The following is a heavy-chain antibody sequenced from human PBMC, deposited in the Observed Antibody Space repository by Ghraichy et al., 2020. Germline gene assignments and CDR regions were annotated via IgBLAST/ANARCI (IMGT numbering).Heavy chain of an antibody. CDR3: TTDIVVVPAARYYYYGMDV. CDR1: GFTFSNAW. J-gene: IGHJ6*02. Sequence: GGSLRLSCAASGFTFSNAWMSWVRQAPGKGLEWVGRIKSKTDGGTTDYAAPVKGRFTISRDDSKNTLYLQMNSLKTEDTAVYYCTTDIVVVPAARYYYYGMDVWGQGTTVTVSS. D-gene: IGHD2-2*01. V-gene: IGHV3-15*01. CDR2: IKSKTDGGTT.